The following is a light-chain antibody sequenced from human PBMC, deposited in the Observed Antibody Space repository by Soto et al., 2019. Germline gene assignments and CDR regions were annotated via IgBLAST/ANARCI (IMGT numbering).Light chain of an antibody. CDR1: NIGSES. V-gene: IGLV3-21*04. CDR3: QVWDSSSDHRV. CDR2: YDS. Sequence: SYELTQPPSVSVAPGKTARITCGGNNIGSESLHWYQQKPGQAPVLVIYYDSDRPSGIPERFSGSNSGNTATLTISRVEAGDEADYYCQVWDSSSDHRVFGGGTKLTVL. J-gene: IGLJ2*01.